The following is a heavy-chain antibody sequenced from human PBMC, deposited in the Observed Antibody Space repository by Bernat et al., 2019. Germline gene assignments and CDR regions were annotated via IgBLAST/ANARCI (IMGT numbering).Heavy chain of an antibody. CDR2: INPNSGGT. CDR1: GYTFTGYY. Sequence: QVQLVQSGAEVKKPGASVKVSCKASGYTFTGYYMHWVRQAPGQGLEWMGRINPNSGGTNYAQKFPGRVTMTRDTSISPAYMELSRLGSDDPAVYDCAREGERGWGAFDIWGQGTMVTVSS. J-gene: IGHJ3*02. D-gene: IGHD1-1*01. CDR3: AREGERGWGAFDI. V-gene: IGHV1-2*06.